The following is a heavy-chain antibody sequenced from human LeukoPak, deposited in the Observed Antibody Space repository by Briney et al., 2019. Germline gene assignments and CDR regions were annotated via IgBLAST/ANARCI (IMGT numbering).Heavy chain of an antibody. CDR2: ISAYNGNT. Sequence: ASVKVSCKASGYTFTSYGISWVRQAPGQGLEWMGWISAYNGNTNYAQKLQGRVTMTTHTSTSTAYMELRSLRSDDTAVYYCARGSGYYDSSGLLYWGQGTLVTVSS. CDR3: ARGSGYYDSSGLLY. J-gene: IGHJ4*02. V-gene: IGHV1-18*01. CDR1: GYTFTSYG. D-gene: IGHD3-22*01.